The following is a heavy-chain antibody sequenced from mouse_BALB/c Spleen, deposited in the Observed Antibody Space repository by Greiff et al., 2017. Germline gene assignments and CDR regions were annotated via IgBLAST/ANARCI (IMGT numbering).Heavy chain of an antibody. Sequence: EVMLVESGGGLVQPGGSLKLSCAASGFTFSSYGMSWVRQTPDKRLELVATINSNGGSTYYPDSVKGRFTISRDNAKNTLYLQMSSLKSEDTAMYYCARIPHYYGSSYFDYWGQGTTLTVSS. D-gene: IGHD1-1*01. CDR1: GFTFSSYG. CDR2: INSNGGST. CDR3: ARIPHYYGSSYFDY. V-gene: IGHV5-6-3*01. J-gene: IGHJ2*01.